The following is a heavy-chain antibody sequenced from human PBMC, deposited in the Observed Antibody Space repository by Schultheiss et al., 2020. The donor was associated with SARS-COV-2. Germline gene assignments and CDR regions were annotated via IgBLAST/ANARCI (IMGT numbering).Heavy chain of an antibody. CDR3: ARNYDYVWGSYRYSAPYFDY. Sequence: ASVKVSCKASGYTFTGYYMHWVRQAPGQGLEWMGWINPNSGGTNYAQKFQGRVTMTRDTSISTAYMELSRLRSDDTAVYYCARNYDYVWGSYRYSAPYFDYWGQGTLVTVSS. V-gene: IGHV1-2*02. D-gene: IGHD3-16*02. CDR2: INPNSGGT. CDR1: GYTFTGYY. J-gene: IGHJ4*02.